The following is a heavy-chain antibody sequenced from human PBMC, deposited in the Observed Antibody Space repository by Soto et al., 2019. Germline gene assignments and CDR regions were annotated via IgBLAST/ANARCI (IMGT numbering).Heavy chain of an antibody. CDR3: ALITYYYGSGSYWDDAFDI. CDR2: IYWNDDK. V-gene: IGHV2-5*01. D-gene: IGHD3-10*01. CDR1: GFSLSTSGAG. J-gene: IGHJ3*02. Sequence: SGPTLVNPTQTLTLTCTFSGFSLSTSGAGVGWIRQPPGKALEWLALIYWNDDKRYSPSRKSRLTITKDTSKNQVVLTMTNMDPVDTATYYCALITYYYGSGSYWDDAFDIWGQGTMVTVSS.